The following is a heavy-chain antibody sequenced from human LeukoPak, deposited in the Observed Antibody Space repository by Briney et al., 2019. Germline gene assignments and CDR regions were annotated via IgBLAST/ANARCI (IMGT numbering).Heavy chain of an antibody. CDR1: GFTVSSNY. D-gene: IGHD6-13*01. Sequence: LGGSLTLSCAASGFTVSSNYMSWVRQAPGRGLEWVSVIYSGGSTYYADSVKGRFTISRDNSKNTLYLQMNSLRAEDTAVYYCARVGNSWPQYYFDYWGQGTLVTVSS. V-gene: IGHV3-53*01. CDR2: IYSGGST. CDR3: ARVGNSWPQYYFDY. J-gene: IGHJ4*02.